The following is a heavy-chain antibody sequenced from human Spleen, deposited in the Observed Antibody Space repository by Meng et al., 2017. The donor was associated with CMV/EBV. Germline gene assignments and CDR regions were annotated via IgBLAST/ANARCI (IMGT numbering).Heavy chain of an antibody. D-gene: IGHD3-10*01. CDR2: INPNSGGT. CDR3: ARDNYASGSQLALYYYGMDV. V-gene: IGHV1-2*02. CDR1: GYTFTGYY. Sequence: ASVKVSCKASGYTFTGYYIQWVRQAPGQGLEWMGGINPNSGGTNYAQKFQGRVIMTRDTSISTAYMELSRLRSDDTAVYYCARDNYASGSQLALYYYGMDVWGQGTTVTVSS. J-gene: IGHJ6*02.